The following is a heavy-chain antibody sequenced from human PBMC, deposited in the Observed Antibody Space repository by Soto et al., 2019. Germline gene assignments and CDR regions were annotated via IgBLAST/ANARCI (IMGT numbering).Heavy chain of an antibody. D-gene: IGHD6-19*01. CDR2: IYTSGST. CDR1: GCAISSYY. Sequence: SETLSLTGPVSGCAISSYYWNWIRQPAGKGLEWIGRIYTSGSTNYNPSLKSRVTMSVDTSKNQFSLKLSSVTAADTAVYYCARDQRYSSGSHYYYYGMDVWGQGTSVNVSS. CDR3: ARDQRYSSGSHYYYYGMDV. J-gene: IGHJ6*02. V-gene: IGHV4-4*07.